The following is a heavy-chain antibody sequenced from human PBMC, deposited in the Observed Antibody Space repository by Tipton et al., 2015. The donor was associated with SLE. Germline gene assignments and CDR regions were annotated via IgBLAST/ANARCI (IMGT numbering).Heavy chain of an antibody. J-gene: IGHJ4*02. D-gene: IGHD4-17*01. CDR1: GGSISSHY. Sequence: LRLSCTVSGGSISSHYWSWIRQPPGKGLEWIGYIYHSGSTYYNPSLKSRVTISVDTSKNQFSLKLTSVTAADTAVYYCAGGKTYGDYFDYWGQGTLVTVSS. V-gene: IGHV4-59*11. CDR2: IYHSGST. CDR3: AGGKTYGDYFDY.